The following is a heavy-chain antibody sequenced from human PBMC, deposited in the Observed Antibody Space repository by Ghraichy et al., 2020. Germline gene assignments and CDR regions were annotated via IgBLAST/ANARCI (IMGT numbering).Heavy chain of an antibody. CDR3: ARAGRKYYYGSGTFYNEYGFDY. Sequence: GGSLRLSCAASGFTFSSYEMNWVRQAPGKGLEWVSYISSSGSTIYYADSVKGRFTISRDNAKNSLCLQMNSLRAEDTAVYYCARAGRKYYYGSGTFYNEYGFDYWGQGTLVTVSS. D-gene: IGHD3-10*01. CDR2: ISSSGSTI. V-gene: IGHV3-48*03. J-gene: IGHJ4*02. CDR1: GFTFSSYE.